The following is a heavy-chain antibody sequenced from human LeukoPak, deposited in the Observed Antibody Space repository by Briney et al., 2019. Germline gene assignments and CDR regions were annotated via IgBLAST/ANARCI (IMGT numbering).Heavy chain of an antibody. Sequence: SETLSLTCTVSGDSISSGTYYWTWIRQPAGKGLEWMGRIYSDGSTTYNPSLKSRVTFSVATSENQFSLHLNSVTAADTAVYYCARGTDLGVVVPAAMGYWGQGTLVTVSS. CDR1: GDSISSGTYY. CDR3: ARGTDLGVVVPAAMGY. D-gene: IGHD2-2*01. V-gene: IGHV4-61*02. J-gene: IGHJ4*02. CDR2: IYSDGST.